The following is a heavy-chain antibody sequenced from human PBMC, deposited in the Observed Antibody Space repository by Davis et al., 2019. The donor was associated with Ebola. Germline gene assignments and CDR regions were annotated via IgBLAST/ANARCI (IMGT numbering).Heavy chain of an antibody. CDR1: GFTFSSYW. CDR2: ISGDGTTT. Sequence: GESLKISCAASGFTFSSYWMHWVRQAPEKGLVWVSRISGDGTTTTYADSVKGRFTISRDNTKNTLYLQMNSLRADDTAVYYCGGAWDWGQGTLVTVSS. V-gene: IGHV3-74*01. CDR3: GGAWD. J-gene: IGHJ4*02. D-gene: IGHD1-26*01.